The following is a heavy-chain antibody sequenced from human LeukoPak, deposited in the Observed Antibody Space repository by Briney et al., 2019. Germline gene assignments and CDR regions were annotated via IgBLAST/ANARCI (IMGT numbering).Heavy chain of an antibody. CDR3: ARDSSYYDLLDFDY. V-gene: IGHV4-30-2*01. J-gene: IGHJ4*02. Sequence: SETLSLTCTVSGGSISSGGYYWSWIRQPPGKGLEWIGYIYHSGSTYYNPSLKSRVTISIDRSKNQFSLKLNSVTAADTAVYYCARDSSYYDLLDFDYWGQGTLVTVSS. CDR1: GGSISSGGYY. D-gene: IGHD3-3*01. CDR2: IYHSGST.